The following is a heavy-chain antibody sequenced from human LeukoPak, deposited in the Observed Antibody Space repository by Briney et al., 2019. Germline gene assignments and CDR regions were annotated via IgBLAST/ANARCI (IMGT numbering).Heavy chain of an antibody. D-gene: IGHD5-18*01. Sequence: GGSLRLSCAASGFTFSSYGMHWVRQAPGRGLEWVAVISYDGSNKYYADSVKGRFTISRDNSKNTLYLQMNSLRAEDTAVYYCAKDRWYTAMGLFDYWGQGTLVTASS. CDR2: ISYDGSNK. J-gene: IGHJ4*02. CDR3: AKDRWYTAMGLFDY. CDR1: GFTFSSYG. V-gene: IGHV3-30*18.